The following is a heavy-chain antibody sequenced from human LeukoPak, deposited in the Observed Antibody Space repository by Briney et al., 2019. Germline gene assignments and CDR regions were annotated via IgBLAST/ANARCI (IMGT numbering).Heavy chain of an antibody. CDR3: ARGTRVTTFDY. J-gene: IGHJ4*02. D-gene: IGHD4-17*01. V-gene: IGHV3-23*01. Sequence: GGSLRLSCAASGFTFTSFAMSWVRQAPGKGLEWVSTISRSGVATYYANSVKGRFTISRDNSKNTVYVQMNSLRAEDTAVYYCARGTRVTTFDYWGQGTLVTVSS. CDR1: GFTFTSFA. CDR2: ISRSGVAT.